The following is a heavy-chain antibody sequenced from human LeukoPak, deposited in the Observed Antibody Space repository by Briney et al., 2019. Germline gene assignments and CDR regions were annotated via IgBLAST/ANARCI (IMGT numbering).Heavy chain of an antibody. CDR1: GFTFQNHA. D-gene: IGHD3-16*01. V-gene: IGHV3-9*01. CDR3: AKEILQMSVLGDAFDV. Sequence: GGSLRLSCAASGFTFQNHAMIWVRQAPGKGLEWVSGIRWDGGVIGYAGSVKGRFTISRDSAKQSLYLQMNNLKAEDTALYYCAKEILQMSVLGDAFDVWGQGTMVTVSS. CDR2: IRWDGGVI. J-gene: IGHJ3*01.